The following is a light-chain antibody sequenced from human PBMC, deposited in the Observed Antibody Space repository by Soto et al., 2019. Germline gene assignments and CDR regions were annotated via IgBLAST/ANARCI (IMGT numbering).Light chain of an antibody. V-gene: IGKV3-15*01. Sequence: EIVMTQSPATLSVSPGERATLSCMASQSVSSKLAWYQQKPGQAPRLLIYGASSRATGIPARFSGSGSGTEFTLTISSLQSEDFAVYYCQQYNNWWWTFGQGTKVDIK. CDR2: GAS. J-gene: IGKJ1*01. CDR3: QQYNNWWWT. CDR1: QSVSSK.